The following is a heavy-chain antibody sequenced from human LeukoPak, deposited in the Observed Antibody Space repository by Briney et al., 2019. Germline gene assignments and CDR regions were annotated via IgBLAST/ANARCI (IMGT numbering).Heavy chain of an antibody. CDR2: IIPIFGTA. CDR3: ARDGAPCYDSIRSFDC. D-gene: IGHD3-22*01. J-gene: IGHJ4*02. CDR1: GGTFSSYA. Sequence: GASVKVSCKASGGTFSSYAISWVRQAPGQGLEWMGRIIPIFGTANYAQKFQGRVTITTDESTSTAYMELSSLRSEDTAVYYCARDGAPCYDSIRSFDCWGQGTLVTVSS. V-gene: IGHV1-69*05.